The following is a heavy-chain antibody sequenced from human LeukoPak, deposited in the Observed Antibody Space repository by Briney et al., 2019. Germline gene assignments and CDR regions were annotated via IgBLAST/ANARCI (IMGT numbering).Heavy chain of an antibody. CDR1: RFTLSSYA. Sequence: GGALRVSRVGSRFTLSSYAMRWVRQGPAKGLEWGSAISGSGGNTYYADSVKGRFTISRDNSKNTLYLQMNSLRAEHTAVYYCAKDLGYCSGGSCSSWFDPWGQGTLVTDSS. CDR3: AKDLGYCSGGSCSSWFDP. V-gene: IGHV3-23*01. D-gene: IGHD2-15*01. J-gene: IGHJ5*02. CDR2: ISGSGGNT.